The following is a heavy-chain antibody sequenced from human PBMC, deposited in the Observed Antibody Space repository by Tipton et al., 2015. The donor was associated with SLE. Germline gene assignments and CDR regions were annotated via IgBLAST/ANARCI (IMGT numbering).Heavy chain of an antibody. CDR1: GFIFDDYA. J-gene: IGHJ6*03. V-gene: IGHV3-9*01. D-gene: IGHD2-2*02. Sequence: SLRLSCAASGFIFDDYAMHWVRQVAGKGLEWVAGISWNSGRIGYVDSVKGRFTISRDNAKNSLYLQMNSLRVEDTALYYCVKDGVLCGSNTCYIFGYYMDGWGTGTTVTVSS. CDR3: VKDGVLCGSNTCYIFGYYMDG. CDR2: ISWNSGRI.